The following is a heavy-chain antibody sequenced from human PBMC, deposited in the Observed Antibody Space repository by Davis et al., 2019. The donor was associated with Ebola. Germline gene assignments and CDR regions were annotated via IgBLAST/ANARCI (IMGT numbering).Heavy chain of an antibody. CDR2: IIPIFGTA. Sequence: SVKVSCKASGGTFSSYAISWVRQAPGQGLEWMGGIIPIFGTANYAQKFQGRVTITADESTSTAYMELRSLRSDDTAVYYCARVWGYCSGGSCYEADYWGQGTLVTVSS. D-gene: IGHD2-15*01. CDR3: ARVWGYCSGGSCYEADY. J-gene: IGHJ4*02. V-gene: IGHV1-69*13. CDR1: GGTFSSYA.